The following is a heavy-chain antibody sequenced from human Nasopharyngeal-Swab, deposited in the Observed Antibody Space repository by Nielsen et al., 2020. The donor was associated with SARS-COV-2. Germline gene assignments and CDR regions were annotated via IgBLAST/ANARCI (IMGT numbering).Heavy chain of an antibody. CDR2: IIPILGIA. Sequence: SVKVSCKASGGTFSSYAISWVRQAPGQGLEWMGRIIPILGIANYAQKFQGRVTITADKSASTAYMELSSLRSEDTAVYYCAREIMITFGGVIVESFAYFDCWGQGTLVTVSS. J-gene: IGHJ4*02. CDR3: AREIMITFGGVIVESFAYFDC. V-gene: IGHV1-69*04. D-gene: IGHD3-16*02. CDR1: GGTFSSYA.